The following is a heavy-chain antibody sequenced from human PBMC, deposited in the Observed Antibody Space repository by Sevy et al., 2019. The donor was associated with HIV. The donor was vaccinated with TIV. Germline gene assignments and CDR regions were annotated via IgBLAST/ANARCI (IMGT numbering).Heavy chain of an antibody. CDR1: GFSISSGYY. D-gene: IGHD2-21*02. J-gene: IGHJ6*02. Sequence: SETLSLTCTVSGFSISSGYYWGWIRQSPEKGLEWIGNIYHGGRTYYKPSLKSRVTISVDTSKNQFSLKLISVTAADTAVYYCARASAGDRLDYYGMDVWGQGTTVTVSS. CDR3: ARASAGDRLDYYGMDV. V-gene: IGHV4-38-2*02. CDR2: IYHGGRT.